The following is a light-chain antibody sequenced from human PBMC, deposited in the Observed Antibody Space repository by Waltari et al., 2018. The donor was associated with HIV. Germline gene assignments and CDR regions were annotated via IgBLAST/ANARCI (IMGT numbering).Light chain of an antibody. CDR3: AAWDDSLSGWA. CDR2: RNN. Sequence: QSVLTQPPSASGTPGQRVTISCFGSSSNIGTTYVYWYQQLPGTAPKRLIYRNNQRPSGVTDRFSGSKSGTSASLAISGLRSEDEAEYYCAAWDDSLSGWAFGGGTKLTVL. CDR1: SSNIGTTY. J-gene: IGLJ3*02. V-gene: IGLV1-47*01.